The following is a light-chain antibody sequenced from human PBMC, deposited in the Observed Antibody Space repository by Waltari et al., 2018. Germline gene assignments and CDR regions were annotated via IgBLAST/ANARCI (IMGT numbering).Light chain of an antibody. Sequence: EIVLTQSPGTLSLSPGERATLSCRPSQSIGIYLAWYQQKSGQAPRLLIYHASSRATGIPDRFSGSGSGTDFSLTISRLEPEDFAVYYCQNYERLPATFGQGTKVEIK. J-gene: IGKJ1*01. CDR2: HAS. V-gene: IGKV3-20*01. CDR1: QSIGIY. CDR3: QNYERLPAT.